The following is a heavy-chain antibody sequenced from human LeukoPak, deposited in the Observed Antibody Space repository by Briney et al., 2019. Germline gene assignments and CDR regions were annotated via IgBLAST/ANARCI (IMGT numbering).Heavy chain of an antibody. CDR2: INPNSGGT. V-gene: IGHV1-2*04. CDR3: ASISQYYYDSSGYYSMVSNAFDI. J-gene: IGHJ3*02. CDR1: GYTFTGYY. D-gene: IGHD3-22*01. Sequence: GPSVKVSCKPSGYTFTGYYMHWVRQAAGQGREWMGWINPNSGGTNYAQNCQGSVTLTRDPSISPAYMELGRVGPDGTGVYFWASISQYYYDSSGYYSMVSNAFDISGQGTVATVSS.